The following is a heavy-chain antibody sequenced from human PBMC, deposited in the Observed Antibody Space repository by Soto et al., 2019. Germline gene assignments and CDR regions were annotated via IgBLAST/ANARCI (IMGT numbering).Heavy chain of an antibody. D-gene: IGHD3-16*01. J-gene: IGHJ6*02. CDR2: IYYSGST. CDR1: GGSVSSGSYY. V-gene: IGHV4-61*01. Sequence: TLSLTCTVSGGSVSSGSYYWSWIRQPPGKGLEWIGYIYYSGSTNYNPPLKSRVTISVDTSKNQFSLKLSSVTAADTAVYYCARDWAGGYYYYGMDVWGQGTTVTVSS. CDR3: ARDWAGGYYYYGMDV.